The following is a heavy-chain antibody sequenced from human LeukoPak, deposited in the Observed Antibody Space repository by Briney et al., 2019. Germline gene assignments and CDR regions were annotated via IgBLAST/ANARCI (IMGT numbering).Heavy chain of an antibody. CDR1: GFTFSSYS. D-gene: IGHD2-15*01. CDR2: ISSSSSTI. V-gene: IGHV3-48*01. CDR3: ARDPGCSGGSCPVARYYYGMDV. J-gene: IGHJ6*02. Sequence: GGSPRLSCAASGFTFSSYSMNWVRQAPGKGLEWVSYISSSSSTIYYADSVKGRFTISRDNAKNSLYLQMNSLRAEDTAVYYCARDPGCSGGSCPVARYYYGMDVWGQGTTVTVSS.